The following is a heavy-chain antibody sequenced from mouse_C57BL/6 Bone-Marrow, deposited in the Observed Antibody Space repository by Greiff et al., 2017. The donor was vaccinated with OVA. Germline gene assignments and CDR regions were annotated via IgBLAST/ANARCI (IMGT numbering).Heavy chain of an antibody. V-gene: IGHV14-4*01. D-gene: IGHD2-5*01. CDR3: TTEGYSNYGAWFAY. J-gene: IGHJ3*01. CDR1: GFNIKDDY. Sequence: DVKLQESGAELVRPGASVKLSCTASGFNIKDDYMHWVKQRPEQGLEWIGWIDPENGDTEYASKFQGKATITADTSSNTAYLQLSSLTSEDTAVYYCTTEGYSNYGAWFAYWGQGTLVTVSA. CDR2: IDPENGDT.